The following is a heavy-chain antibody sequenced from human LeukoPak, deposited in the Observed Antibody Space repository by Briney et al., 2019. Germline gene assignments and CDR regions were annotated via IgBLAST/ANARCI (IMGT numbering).Heavy chain of an antibody. CDR3: AKAPVITCRGAFCYPFDY. D-gene: IGHD2-15*01. V-gene: IGHV3-7*03. J-gene: IGHJ4*02. CDR1: GFTFTNYW. Sequence: GGALRLSCAASGFTFTNYWMSWVRQAPGKGLELVANIKQDRSEKYYVDSVKGRFTISRDNAKNSLYLQMNRLRPEDAAVYYCAKAPVITCRGAFCYPFDYWGLGTLVTVSS. CDR2: IKQDRSEK.